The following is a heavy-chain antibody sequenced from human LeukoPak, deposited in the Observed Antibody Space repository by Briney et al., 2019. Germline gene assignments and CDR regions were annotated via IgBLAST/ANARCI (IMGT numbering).Heavy chain of an antibody. CDR3: ARDWDYDFWSGYHHDAFDI. J-gene: IGHJ3*02. V-gene: IGHV3-21*01. D-gene: IGHD3-3*01. CDR1: GFTFSTYS. CDR2: ISSSSSYI. Sequence: PGGSLRLSCAASGFTFSTYSINWVRQAPGKGLEWVSSISSSSSYIYYADSVKGRFTISRDNAKNSLYLQMNSLRAEDTAVYYCARDWDYDFWSGYHHDAFDIWGQGTMVTVSS.